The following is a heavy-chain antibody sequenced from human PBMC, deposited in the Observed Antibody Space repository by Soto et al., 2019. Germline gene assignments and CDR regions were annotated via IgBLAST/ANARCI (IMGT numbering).Heavy chain of an antibody. J-gene: IGHJ4*02. CDR1: GYTFTSYG. D-gene: IGHD3-3*01. CDR2: ISAYNGNGNT. CDR3: ARDLPRYDFWSGYYSRFDY. Sequence: ASVKVSCKASGYTFTSYGISWVRQAPGQGLEWLGWISAYNGNGNTNYAQKLQGRVTMTTDTSTKTAYMELRSLRSDDTAVYYCARDLPRYDFWSGYYSRFDYWGQGTLVTGSS. V-gene: IGHV1-18*04.